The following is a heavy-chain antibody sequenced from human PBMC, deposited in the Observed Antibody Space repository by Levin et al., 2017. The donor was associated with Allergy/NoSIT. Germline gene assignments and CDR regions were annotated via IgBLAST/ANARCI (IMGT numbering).Heavy chain of an antibody. V-gene: IGHV4-4*07. Sequence: PSETLSLTFTVSGGSIRNYFWSWIRQPAGKGLEWVGRIYTSGNTDYNPSLQSRVIMSVDTSKNQFSLQLTSVTAADTAVYYCAREHKDYDGDGYYYGCWGRGTLVTVSS. CDR1: GGSIRNYF. CDR2: IYTSGNT. CDR3: AREHKDYDGDGYYYGC. D-gene: IGHD3-22*01. J-gene: IGHJ4*02.